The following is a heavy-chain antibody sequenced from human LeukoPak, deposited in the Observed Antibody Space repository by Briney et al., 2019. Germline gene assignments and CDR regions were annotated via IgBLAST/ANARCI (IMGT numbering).Heavy chain of an antibody. V-gene: IGHV4-30-2*01. Sequence: SQTLSLTCAVSGGSISSGGYSWSWIRQPPGKGLEWIGYIYHSGSTYYNPSLKSRVTISVDRSKNQFSLKLSSVTAADTAVCYCARDRMGYDYVWGSYLDAFDIWGQGTMVTVSS. CDR3: ARDRMGYDYVWGSYLDAFDI. J-gene: IGHJ3*02. CDR2: IYHSGST. CDR1: GGSISSGGYS. D-gene: IGHD3-16*01.